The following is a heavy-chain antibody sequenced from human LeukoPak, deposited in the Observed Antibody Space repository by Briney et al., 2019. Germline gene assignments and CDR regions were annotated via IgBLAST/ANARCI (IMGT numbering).Heavy chain of an antibody. Sequence: PGGSLRLSCAASGFTFSNYAMHWVRQAPGKGLEWMSVISYDGRNKYFADSVKGRFTISRDNAKNTLYLQMNSLRAEDTAVYYCARDGRWVCSTSCYVAGEHAFDIWGQGTMVTVSS. D-gene: IGHD2-2*01. V-gene: IGHV3-30*04. J-gene: IGHJ3*02. CDR3: ARDGRWVCSTSCYVAGEHAFDI. CDR2: ISYDGRNK. CDR1: GFTFSNYA.